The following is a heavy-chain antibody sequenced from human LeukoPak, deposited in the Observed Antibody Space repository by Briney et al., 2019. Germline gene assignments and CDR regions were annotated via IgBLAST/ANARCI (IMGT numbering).Heavy chain of an antibody. CDR2: ISAYNGHT. J-gene: IGHJ4*02. CDR1: GYPFSSYG. V-gene: IGHV1-18*01. D-gene: IGHD1-26*01. Sequence: ASVKVSFKGSGYPFSSYGITWVRQAPGQGLEWVGWISAYNGHTQYGQNVQGRVKMTTETSTNTAYLELRNLTSDDKAVYFCASGAYYPFDFWGQGPLVTVSS. CDR3: ASGAYYPFDF.